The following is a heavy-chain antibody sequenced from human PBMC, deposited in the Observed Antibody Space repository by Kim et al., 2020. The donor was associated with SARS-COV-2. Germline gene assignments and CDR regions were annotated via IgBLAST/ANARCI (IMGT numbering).Heavy chain of an antibody. D-gene: IGHD6-13*01. CDR1: GYTFTSYY. J-gene: IGHJ6*02. CDR3: ARDFTNTISWFDYYYGMDV. V-gene: IGHV1-46*01. Sequence: ASVKVSCKASGYTFTSYYMHWVRQAPGQGLEWMGIINPSGGSTSYAQKFQGRVTMTRDTSTSTVYMELSSLRSEDTAVFYCARDFTNTISWFDYYYGMDVWGQGTTVTVSS. CDR2: INPSGGST.